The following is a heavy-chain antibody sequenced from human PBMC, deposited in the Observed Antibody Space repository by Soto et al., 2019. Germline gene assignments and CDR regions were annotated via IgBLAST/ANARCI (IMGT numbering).Heavy chain of an antibody. Sequence: SETLSLTCAVSGGSISSGGYSWSWIRQPPGKGLEWIGYIYHSGSTYYNPSLKSRVTISVDTSKNQFSLKLSSVTAADTAVYYCARDRLGYCISTSCYKGGMDVWGQGTTVT. J-gene: IGHJ6*02. D-gene: IGHD2-2*02. CDR1: GGSISSGGYS. CDR3: ARDRLGYCISTSCYKGGMDV. CDR2: IYHSGST. V-gene: IGHV4-30-2*01.